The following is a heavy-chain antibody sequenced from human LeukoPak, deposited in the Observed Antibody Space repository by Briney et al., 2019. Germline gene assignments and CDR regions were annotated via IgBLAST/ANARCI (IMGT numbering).Heavy chain of an antibody. D-gene: IGHD3-10*01. V-gene: IGHV4-34*01. CDR3: ARGASGYYGSGSYTFDY. CDR2: INHSGST. CDR1: GGSFSGYY. J-gene: IGHJ4*02. Sequence: SETLSLTCVVYGGSFSGYYWSWIRQPPGKGLEWIGEINHSGSTNYNPSLKSRVTMSVDTSKNQFSLKLSSVTAADTAVYYCARGASGYYGSGSYTFDYWGQGTLVTVSS.